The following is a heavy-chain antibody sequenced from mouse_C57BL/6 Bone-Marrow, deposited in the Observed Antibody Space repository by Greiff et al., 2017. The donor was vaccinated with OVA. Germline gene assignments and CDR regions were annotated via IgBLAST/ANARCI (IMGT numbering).Heavy chain of an antibody. J-gene: IGHJ3*01. CDR2: IRSKSNNYAT. D-gene: IGHD2-2*01. V-gene: IGHV10-1*01. Sequence: EADGGLVQPKGSLKLSCAASGFSFNTYAMNWVRQAPGKGLEWVARIRSKSNNYATYYADSVKDRFTISRDDSESMLYLQMNNLKTEDTAMYYCVRHERGYDVAWVAYWGQGTLVTVSA. CDR1: GFSFNTYA. CDR3: VRHERGYDVAWVAY.